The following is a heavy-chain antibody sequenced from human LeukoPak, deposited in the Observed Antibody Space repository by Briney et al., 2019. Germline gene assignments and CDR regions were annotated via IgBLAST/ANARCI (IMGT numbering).Heavy chain of an antibody. D-gene: IGHD4-17*01. CDR3: AKDSDYGDYNLDY. CDR2: IWYDGSNK. CDR1: GFTFTSYG. V-gene: IGHV3-33*06. Sequence: PGRSLRLSCAASGFTFTSYGMHWVRQAPGKGLEWVAVIWYDGSNKYYADSVKGRFTISRDNSNNTMYLQMNSVRAEDTAVYYCAKDSDYGDYNLDYWGQGTLVTVSS. J-gene: IGHJ4*02.